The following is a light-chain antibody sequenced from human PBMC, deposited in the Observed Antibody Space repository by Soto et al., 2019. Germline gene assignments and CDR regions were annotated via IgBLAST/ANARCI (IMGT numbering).Light chain of an antibody. CDR1: TXDIAGYNY. Sequence: QSALTQPASVSGSLGQSITISCTGTTXDIAGYNYISWYQQLPGKAPKLMIYQVTIRPSGISNRFSGSKPGNTASLTISGLQAEDEADYYCTSFSSSTSLYVFGTGTKVTVL. CDR2: QVT. CDR3: TSFSSSTSLYV. V-gene: IGLV2-14*01. J-gene: IGLJ1*01.